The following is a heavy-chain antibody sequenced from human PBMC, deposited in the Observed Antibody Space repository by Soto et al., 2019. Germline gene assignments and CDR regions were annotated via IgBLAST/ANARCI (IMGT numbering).Heavy chain of an antibody. V-gene: IGHV1-69*13. D-gene: IGHD5-12*01. CDR1: GGTFSSYA. CDR3: ARVEDSGYEDYYGMDV. CDR2: IIPIFGTA. J-gene: IGHJ6*02. Sequence: SVKVSCKASGGTFSSYAISWVRQAPGQGLEWMGGIIPIFGTANYAQKFQGRVTITADESTSTAYMELSSLRSEDMAVYYCARVEDSGYEDYYGMDVWGQGTTVTVSS.